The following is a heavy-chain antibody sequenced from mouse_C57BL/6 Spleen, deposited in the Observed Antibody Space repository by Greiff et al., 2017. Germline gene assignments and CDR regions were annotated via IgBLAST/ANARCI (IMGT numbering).Heavy chain of an antibody. Sequence: VQLQQSGPELVKPGASVKISCKASGYSFTSYYIHWVKQRPGQGLEWIGWIYPGSGNTKYNEKFKGKATLTADTSSSTAYMRLSSLTSEDSAVYYCARSGGNFFAYWGQGTLVTVSA. CDR2: IYPGSGNT. V-gene: IGHV1-66*01. CDR1: GYSFTSYY. D-gene: IGHD2-1*01. J-gene: IGHJ3*01. CDR3: ARSGGNFFAY.